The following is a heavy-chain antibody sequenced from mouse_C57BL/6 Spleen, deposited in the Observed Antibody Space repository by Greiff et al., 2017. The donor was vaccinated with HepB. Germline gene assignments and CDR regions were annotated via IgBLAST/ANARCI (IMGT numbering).Heavy chain of an antibody. CDR2: INHSNGGT. CDR3: ARALYYYGSSPFAD. CDR1: GYTFTSYW. J-gene: IGHJ3*01. V-gene: IGHV1-53*01. D-gene: IGHD1-1*01. Sequence: QVQLKQPGTELVKPGASVKLSCKASGYTFTSYWMHWVKQRPGQGLEWIGNINHSNGGTNYNEKFKSKATLTVDKSSSTAYMQLSSLTSEDSAVYYCARALYYYGSSPFADWGQGTLVTVSA.